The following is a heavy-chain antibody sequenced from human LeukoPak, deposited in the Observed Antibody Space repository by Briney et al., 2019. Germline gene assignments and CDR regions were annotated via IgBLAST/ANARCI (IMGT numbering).Heavy chain of an antibody. Sequence: GASVKVSCKASGYTFTSYAVSWVRQAPGQGLEWMGRIIPILGIANYAQKFQGRVTITADKSTSTAYMELSSLRSEDTAVYYCARGEGSYDSSGYSVDYWGQGTLVTVSS. CDR3: ARGEGSYDSSGYSVDY. J-gene: IGHJ4*02. V-gene: IGHV1-69*04. CDR2: IIPILGIA. CDR1: GYTFTSYA. D-gene: IGHD3-22*01.